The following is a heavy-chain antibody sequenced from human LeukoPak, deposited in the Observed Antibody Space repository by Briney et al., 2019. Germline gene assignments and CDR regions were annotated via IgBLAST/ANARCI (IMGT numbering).Heavy chain of an antibody. J-gene: IGHJ4*02. V-gene: IGHV3-21*01. CDR3: ARSLIADGAFDI. D-gene: IGHD1-26*01. Sequence: GGSLRLSCAASGFTFTSYTMNWVRQAPGKGLEWVSDISSSGSYIDYADSVKGRFTISRDNAKNSLFLQMNSLRAEDTAVYYCARSLIADGAFDIWGQGTLVTVSS. CDR2: ISSSGSYI. CDR1: GFTFTSYT.